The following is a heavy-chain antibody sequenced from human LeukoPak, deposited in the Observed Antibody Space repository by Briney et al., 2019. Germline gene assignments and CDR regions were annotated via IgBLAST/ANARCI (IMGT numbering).Heavy chain of an antibody. J-gene: IGHJ4*02. CDR2: IYYSGST. Sequence: PSETLSLTCTVSGGSISSYYWSWIRQPPGKGLEWIGYIYYSGSTNYNPSLKSRVTISVDPSKNQFSLKLSSVTAADTAVYYCATSREGATDYWGQGTLVTVSS. CDR1: GGSISSYY. D-gene: IGHD1-26*01. V-gene: IGHV4-59*01. CDR3: ATSREGATDY.